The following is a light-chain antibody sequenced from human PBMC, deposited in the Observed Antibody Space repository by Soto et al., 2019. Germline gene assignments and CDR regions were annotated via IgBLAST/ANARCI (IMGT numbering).Light chain of an antibody. CDR3: QQYNSYSPLT. V-gene: IGKV1-5*01. Sequence: DIQMTQSPSTLSASVGDRVTITCRASQSISSWLAWYQQKLGRAPRLLIYDASSLESGVPSRFSGSGSGTEFTLTISSLQPDDFATYYCQQYNSYSPLTFGGGTKVDIK. CDR2: DAS. CDR1: QSISSW. J-gene: IGKJ4*01.